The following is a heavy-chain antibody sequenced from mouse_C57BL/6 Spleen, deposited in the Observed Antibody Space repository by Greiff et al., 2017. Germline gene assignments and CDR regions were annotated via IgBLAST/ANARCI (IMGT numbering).Heavy chain of an antibody. J-gene: IGHJ3*01. CDR1: GYTFTSYG. Sequence: VQLQQSGAELARPGASVKLSCKASGYTFTSYGISWVKQRTGQGLEWIGEIYPRSGNTYYNEKFKGKATLTADKSSSTAYMELRSLTSEDSAVYFCAREGGNYEGFAYWGQGTLVTVSA. CDR3: AREGGNYEGFAY. CDR2: IYPRSGNT. V-gene: IGHV1-81*01. D-gene: IGHD2-1*01.